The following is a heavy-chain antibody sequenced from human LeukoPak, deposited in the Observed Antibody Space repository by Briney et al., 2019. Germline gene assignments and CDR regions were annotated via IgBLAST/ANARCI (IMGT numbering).Heavy chain of an antibody. CDR2: INHSGST. V-gene: IGHV4-34*01. CDR3: ARARIAAAGHFDY. CDR1: GGSFSGYY. J-gene: IGHJ4*02. Sequence: SETLSLTCAVYGGSFSGYYWSWIRQPPGKGLEWIGEINHSGSTNYNPSLKSRVTIPVDTSKNQFSLKLSSVTAADTAVYYCARARIAAAGHFDYWGQGTLVTVSS. D-gene: IGHD6-13*01.